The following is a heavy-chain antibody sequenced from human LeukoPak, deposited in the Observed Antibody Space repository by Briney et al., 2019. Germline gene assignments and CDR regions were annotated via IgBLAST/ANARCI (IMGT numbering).Heavy chain of an antibody. CDR1: GYTFTSYY. CDR2: INPSGGST. V-gene: IGHV1-46*03. J-gene: IGHJ4*02. CDR3: ARGRGYSSSWYDDCDY. Sequence: ASVKVSCKASGYTFTSYYMHWVRQAPGQGPEWMGIINPSGGSTSYAQKFQGRVTMTRDTSTSTVYMELSSLRSEDTAVYYCARGRGYSSSWYDDCDYWGQGTLVTVSS. D-gene: IGHD6-13*01.